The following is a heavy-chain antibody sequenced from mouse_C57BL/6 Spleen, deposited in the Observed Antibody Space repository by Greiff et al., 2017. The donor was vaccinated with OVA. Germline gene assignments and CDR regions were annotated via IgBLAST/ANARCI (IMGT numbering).Heavy chain of an antibody. J-gene: IGHJ4*01. Sequence: QVQLQQSGAELVRPGASVKLSCKASGYTFTDYYINWVKQRPGQGLEWIARIYPGSGNTYYNEKFKGKATLTAEKSSSTAYMQLSSLTSEDSAVYFCARGDYSNYLYAMDYWGQGTSVTVSS. CDR1: GYTFTDYY. V-gene: IGHV1-76*01. D-gene: IGHD2-5*01. CDR3: ARGDYSNYLYAMDY. CDR2: IYPGSGNT.